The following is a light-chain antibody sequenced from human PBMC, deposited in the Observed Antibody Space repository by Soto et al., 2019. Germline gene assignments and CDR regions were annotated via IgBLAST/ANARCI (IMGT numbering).Light chain of an antibody. CDR1: SSDVGGYNY. CDR2: EVT. J-gene: IGLJ2*01. CDR3: SSYAGSNNL. Sequence: SALTQPPSASGSPGQSVTISCTGTSSDVGGYNYVSWYQQHPGKAPKLMIYEVTKRPSGVPDRFSGSKFGNTASLTVSGLQAEDEADYYCSSYAGSNNLFGGGTKVTVL. V-gene: IGLV2-8*01.